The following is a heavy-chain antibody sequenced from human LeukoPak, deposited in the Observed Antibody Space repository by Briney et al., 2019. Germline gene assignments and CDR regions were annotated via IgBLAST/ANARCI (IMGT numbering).Heavy chain of an antibody. Sequence: GGSLRLSCAASGFTFSSYWMSWVRQAPGKGLEWVANIKQDGSEKYYVDSVKGRFTISRDNAKNSLYLQMNSLRAEDTAVYYCARTPTANIVLVKADFFEVWGQGTLVTVSS. CDR3: ARTPTANIVLVKADFFEV. J-gene: IGHJ4*02. V-gene: IGHV3-7*01. CDR2: IKQDGSEK. CDR1: GFTFSSYW. D-gene: IGHD2-8*02.